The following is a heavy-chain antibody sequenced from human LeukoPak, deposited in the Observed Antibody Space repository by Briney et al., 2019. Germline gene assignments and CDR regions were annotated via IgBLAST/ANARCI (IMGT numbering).Heavy chain of an antibody. CDR1: GYTFTGYY. V-gene: IGHV1-2*02. CDR2: INPNSGGT. J-gene: IGHJ4*02. D-gene: IGHD3/OR15-3a*01. CDR3: ARGTLPSVAY. Sequence: ASVKVSCKASGYTFTGYYMHWVRQAPGQGREWMGWINPNSGGTNYAPKSKARVTMTRDTSISTAYMELSRLRSDDTAVYYCARGTLPSVAYWGQGTLVTVSS.